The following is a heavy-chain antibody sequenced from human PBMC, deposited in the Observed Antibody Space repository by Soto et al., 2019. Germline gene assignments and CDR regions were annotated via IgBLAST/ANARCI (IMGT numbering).Heavy chain of an antibody. Sequence: EVQLVESGGGLVQPGGSVKLSCAASGFNFSVSSMHWVRQASGKGLEWVGGIRSKAKDYATAYAESVKGRLAISRDDLKNTMYLQMSSLRTEDTAMYYCAIEGAGFGQWGQGTLVTVSS. CDR1: GFNFSVSS. D-gene: IGHD1-26*01. CDR2: IRSKAKDYAT. CDR3: AIEGAGFGQ. V-gene: IGHV3-73*01. J-gene: IGHJ4*02.